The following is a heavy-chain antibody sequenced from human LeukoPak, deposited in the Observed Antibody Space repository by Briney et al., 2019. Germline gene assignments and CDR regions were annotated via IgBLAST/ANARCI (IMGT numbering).Heavy chain of an antibody. CDR1: GYTLTELS. Sequence: ASVKVSCKVSGYTLTELSMHWVRQAPGKGLEWMGGFDPEDGETIYAQKFQGRVTMTEDTSTDTAYMELSSLRSEDTAVYYCATDQPSSWYWGLWGQGTLVTVSS. J-gene: IGHJ4*02. CDR2: FDPEDGET. D-gene: IGHD6-13*01. CDR3: ATDQPSSWYWGL. V-gene: IGHV1-24*01.